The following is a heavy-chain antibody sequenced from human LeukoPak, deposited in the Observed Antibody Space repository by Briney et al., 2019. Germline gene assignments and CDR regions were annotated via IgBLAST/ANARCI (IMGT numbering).Heavy chain of an antibody. CDR3: ARGYCTGGSCSGAWFDP. V-gene: IGHV1-2*02. D-gene: IGHD2-15*01. Sequence: ASVKVSCKASGYTFTGYHIHWVRQAPGQGLEWMGWINPNSGGTSYAQKFQGRVTMTRDTSISTAYIELNSLRSDDTAVYYCARGYCTGGSCSGAWFDPWGQGTLVTVSS. CDR1: GYTFTGYH. CDR2: INPNSGGT. J-gene: IGHJ5*02.